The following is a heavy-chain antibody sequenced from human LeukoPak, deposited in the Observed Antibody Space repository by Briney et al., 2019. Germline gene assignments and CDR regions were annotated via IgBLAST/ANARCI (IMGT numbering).Heavy chain of an antibody. CDR3: GRDLGGRSGY. Sequence: GGSLRLSCAVSGFTFRTYWMHWVRQVPGEGLVGVSRINEDGSITNYADSVKGRFSISRDNAKNTLYLQMNSLRAEDTAVYYCGRDLGGRSGYWGQGTLVTVSS. D-gene: IGHD1-26*01. V-gene: IGHV3-74*01. CDR1: GFTFRTYW. J-gene: IGHJ4*02. CDR2: INEDGSIT.